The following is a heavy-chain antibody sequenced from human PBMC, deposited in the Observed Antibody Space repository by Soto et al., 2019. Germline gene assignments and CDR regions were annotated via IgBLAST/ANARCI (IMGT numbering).Heavy chain of an antibody. CDR3: ARGISYRWVY. Sequence: SETLSLTCTVSGDSLSTDYWWSWVRPPPGKGLEWIGEIHHSGITNYIQSVRSRVTMSVDKSNNQVSLELTSVAAADTAVYYCARGISYRWVYWGQGILVTVSS. D-gene: IGHD3-16*02. CDR2: IHHSGIT. V-gene: IGHV4-4*02. CDR1: GDSLSTDYW. J-gene: IGHJ4*02.